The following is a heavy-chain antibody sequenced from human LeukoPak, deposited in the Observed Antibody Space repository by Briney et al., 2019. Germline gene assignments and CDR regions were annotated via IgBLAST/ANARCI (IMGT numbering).Heavy chain of an antibody. D-gene: IGHD3-22*01. Sequence: SETLSLTCTVSGGSISSYYWSWIRQPPGKGLEWIGYIYYSGSTNYNPSLKSRVTISVDTSKNQFSLKLSSVTAADTAVYYCARGYYDSSGYYDYWGQGTLVTVSS. CDR1: GGSISSYY. CDR2: IYYSGST. J-gene: IGHJ4*02. CDR3: ARGYYDSSGYYDY. V-gene: IGHV4-59*01.